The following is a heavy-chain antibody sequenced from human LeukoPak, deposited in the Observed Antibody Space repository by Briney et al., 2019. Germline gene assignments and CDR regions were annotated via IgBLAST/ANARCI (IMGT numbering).Heavy chain of an antibody. CDR2: IWYDGSNK. CDR1: GFTFSSYG. D-gene: IGHD3-3*01. V-gene: IGHV3-33*06. J-gene: IGHJ3*02. Sequence: GGSLRLSCAASGFTFSSYGMHWVRQAPGKGLEWVAVIWYDGSNKYYADSVKGRFTISRDNSKNTLYLQMNSLRAEDTAVYYCAKEPLIGVGDDAFDIWGQGTMVTVSS. CDR3: AKEPLIGVGDDAFDI.